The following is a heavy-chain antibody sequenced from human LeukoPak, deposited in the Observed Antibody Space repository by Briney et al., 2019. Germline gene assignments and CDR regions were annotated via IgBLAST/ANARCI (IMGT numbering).Heavy chain of an antibody. CDR2: ISAYNGNT. J-gene: IGHJ3*02. CDR3: ARDTYYDFWSGYYQDAFDI. V-gene: IGHV1-18*01. D-gene: IGHD3-3*01. CDR1: GYTFTSNG. Sequence: GASVKVSCKTSGYTFTSNGISWVRQAPGQGLEWMGSISAYNGNTNYAQKLQGRVTMTTDTSTSTAYMELRSLRSDDTAVYYCARDTYYDFWSGYYQDAFDIWGQGTMVTVSS.